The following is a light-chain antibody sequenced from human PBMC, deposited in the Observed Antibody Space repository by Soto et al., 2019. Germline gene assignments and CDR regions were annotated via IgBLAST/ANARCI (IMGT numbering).Light chain of an antibody. CDR3: HQRSACPLIP. J-gene: IGKJ5*01. CDR2: NAS. V-gene: IGKV3-11*01. CDR1: ESVSNS. Sequence: TQSLSPGERATLSCLASESVSNSLAWYQHKPGKAPRLLIYNASSRATGIPARFSGSGSGTDFTLTISSLYPEDFAIYYCHQRSACPLIPSGQGTRLEI.